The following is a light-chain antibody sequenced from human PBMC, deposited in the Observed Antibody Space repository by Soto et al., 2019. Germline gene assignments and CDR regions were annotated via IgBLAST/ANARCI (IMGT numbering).Light chain of an antibody. J-gene: IGLJ1*01. CDR1: ITDIGAYNY. Sequence: QSVLTQPASVSGSPGQSITISCTGTITDIGAYNYVSWYQQHPGKAPKLLIYGVSSRPSGVSNRFSGSKSGNAAYLTISGLQADDEAEYFCSSCTSSITPYVFGTGTKVTVL. CDR2: GVS. CDR3: SSCTSSITPYV. V-gene: IGLV2-14*01.